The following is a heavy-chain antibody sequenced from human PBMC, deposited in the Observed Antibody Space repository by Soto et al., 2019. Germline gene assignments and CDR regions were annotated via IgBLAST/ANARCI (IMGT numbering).Heavy chain of an antibody. D-gene: IGHD3-3*01. Sequence: EVQLVESGGGLVQPGGSLRLSCAASGFTFSSYSMNWVRQAPGKGLEWASYISSSSSTIYYADSVKGRFTISRDNAKNSLYLQMNSLRDEDTAVYYCARPTTPDYDFWSGYYPSNFDYWGQGTLVTVSS. CDR1: GFTFSSYS. CDR3: ARPTTPDYDFWSGYYPSNFDY. J-gene: IGHJ4*02. V-gene: IGHV3-48*02. CDR2: ISSSSSTI.